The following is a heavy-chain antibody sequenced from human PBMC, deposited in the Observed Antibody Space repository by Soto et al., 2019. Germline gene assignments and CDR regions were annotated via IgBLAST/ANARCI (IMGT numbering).Heavy chain of an antibody. V-gene: IGHV3-33*08. Sequence: GGSLRLSCAASGFTFSSYAMSWVRQAPGKGLEWVAIVWYDGSDKYYADSVKGRFTISRDNSKNTLYLQMNRLRAEDTAVYHCAFGNLAYYFDYWGQGTPVTVSS. CDR2: VWYDGSDK. CDR1: GFTFSSYA. D-gene: IGHD3-16*01. CDR3: AFGNLAYYFDY. J-gene: IGHJ4*02.